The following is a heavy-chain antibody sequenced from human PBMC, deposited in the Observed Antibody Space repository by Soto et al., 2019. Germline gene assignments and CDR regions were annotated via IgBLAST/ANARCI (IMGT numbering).Heavy chain of an antibody. CDR1: GYSINRGYY. Sequence: PSETLSLTCTVSGYSINRGYYWGWIRQAPGKGLHWIGSIYHRGATYYTPSLKSRATISLDTSKNQFTLRLTSVTVADTAMYYCVRYEYDSSGHDDEHWGQGXLVTVYS. CDR3: VRYEYDSSGHDDEH. CDR2: IYHRGAT. J-gene: IGHJ4*02. D-gene: IGHD3-22*01. V-gene: IGHV4-38-2*02.